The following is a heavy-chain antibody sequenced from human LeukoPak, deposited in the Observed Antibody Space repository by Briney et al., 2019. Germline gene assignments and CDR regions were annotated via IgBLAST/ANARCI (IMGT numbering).Heavy chain of an antibody. D-gene: IGHD5-18*01. CDR2: VGRSTTTI. J-gene: IGHJ4*02. Sequence: PGGSLRLSCAASGFTFSSYDMNWVRQAPGKGLEWVSYVGRSTTTIYYADSVRGRFTISRDSAQNSLYLQMDSLRVEDTAVYYCARDTAMFYWGQGTLVTVSP. CDR3: ARDTAMFY. V-gene: IGHV3-48*03. CDR1: GFTFSSYD.